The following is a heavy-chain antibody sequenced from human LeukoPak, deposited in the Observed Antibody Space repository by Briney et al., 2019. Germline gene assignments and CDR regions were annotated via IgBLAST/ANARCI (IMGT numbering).Heavy chain of an antibody. V-gene: IGHV3-21*01. CDR2: ISSSSSYI. CDR3: ARGPNMNGDY. Sequence: PRGSLRLSCAASGFTFSSYSMNWVRQAPGKGLEWVSSISSSSSYIYYADSVKGRFTISRDNAKNSLYLQMNSLRAEDTAVYYCARGPNMNGDYWGQGTLVTVSS. CDR1: GFTFSSYS. J-gene: IGHJ4*02. D-gene: IGHD2/OR15-2a*01.